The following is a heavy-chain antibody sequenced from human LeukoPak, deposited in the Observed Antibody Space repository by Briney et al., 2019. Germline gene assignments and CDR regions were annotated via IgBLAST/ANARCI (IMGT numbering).Heavy chain of an antibody. J-gene: IGHJ6*04. V-gene: IGHV3-48*04. CDR1: GLTVSSNS. CDR2: ISSSGSTI. D-gene: IGHD3-10*02. CDR3: AELGITMIGGV. Sequence: GGSLRLSCTVSGLTVSSNSMSWVRQDPGKGLEWVSYISSSGSTIYYADSVKGRFTISRDNAKNSLYLQMNSLRAEDTAVYYCAELGITMIGGVWGKGTTVTISS.